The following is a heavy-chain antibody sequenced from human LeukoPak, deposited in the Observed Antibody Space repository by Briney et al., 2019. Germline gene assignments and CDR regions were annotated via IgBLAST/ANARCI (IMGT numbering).Heavy chain of an antibody. CDR3: TRMTTRHDY. V-gene: IGHV4-34*01. Sequence: SETLSLTCAVSGVSFNNYYWSWVRQTPGKGLEWIGEINHSGYTNDSPSLKSRVTLSIDTSRKQFSLNVRSVTVADTGIYYCTRMTTRHDYWGQGTVVTVSS. CDR2: INHSGYT. J-gene: IGHJ4*02. CDR1: GVSFNNYY. D-gene: IGHD4-17*01.